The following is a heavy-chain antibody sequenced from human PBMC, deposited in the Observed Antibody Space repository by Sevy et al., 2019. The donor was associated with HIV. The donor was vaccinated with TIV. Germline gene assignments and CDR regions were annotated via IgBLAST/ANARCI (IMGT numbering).Heavy chain of an antibody. V-gene: IGHV3-33*01. CDR1: GFTFSSYG. CDR3: ARDMGSRSSTSCYTHYYYYGIDF. CDR2: IWYDGSNK. D-gene: IGHD2-2*02. Sequence: GGSLRLSCAASGFTFSSYGMHWVRQAPGKGLEWVAVIWYDGSNKYYADSVKGRFTISRDNSKNTLYLQMNSLRAEDTAEDYCARDMGSRSSTSCYTHYYYYGIDFWGQGTTVTVSS. J-gene: IGHJ6*02.